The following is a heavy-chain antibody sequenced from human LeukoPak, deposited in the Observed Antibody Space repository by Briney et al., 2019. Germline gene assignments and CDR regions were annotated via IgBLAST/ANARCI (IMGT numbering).Heavy chain of an antibody. J-gene: IGHJ6*03. CDR2: ISYSGST. D-gene: IGHD4-17*01. Sequence: SETLSLTCTVSGGSISSGGYYRSWIRQHPGKGLEWIGYISYSGSTYYNPSLKSRVTISVDTSKNQFSLKLSSVTAADTAVYYCAGTVATHYYYYYMDVWGKGTTVTVSS. CDR3: AGTVATHYYYYYMDV. V-gene: IGHV4-31*03. CDR1: GGSISSGGYY.